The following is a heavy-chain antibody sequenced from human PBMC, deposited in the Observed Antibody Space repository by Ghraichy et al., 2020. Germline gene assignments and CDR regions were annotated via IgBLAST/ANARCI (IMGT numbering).Heavy chain of an antibody. CDR1: GFTFSTYA. V-gene: IGHV3-23*01. D-gene: IGHD6-19*01. Sequence: GGSLRLSCAASGFTFSTYAMSWVRQAPGKGLEWVSAISGSGGSTYYADSVKGRFTLSRDNSKNTLYLQMNSLRAEDTAVYYCATYSSGWYYFDYWGHGTLVTFSS. J-gene: IGHJ4*01. CDR3: ATYSSGWYYFDY. CDR2: ISGSGGST.